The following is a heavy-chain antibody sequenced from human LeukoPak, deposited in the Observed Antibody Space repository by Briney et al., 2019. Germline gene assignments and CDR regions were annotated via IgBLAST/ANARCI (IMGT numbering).Heavy chain of an antibody. CDR1: GGSFSGYY. J-gene: IGHJ4*02. CDR2: INHSGST. Sequence: SETLSLTCAVYGGSFSGYYWSWIRQPPGKGLEWIGEINHSGSTNYNPSLKSRVTISVDTSKNQFSLKLSSVTAADTAVYYCARSPDILTGENFDYWGQGTLVTVSS. D-gene: IGHD3-9*01. CDR3: ARSPDILTGENFDY. V-gene: IGHV4-34*01.